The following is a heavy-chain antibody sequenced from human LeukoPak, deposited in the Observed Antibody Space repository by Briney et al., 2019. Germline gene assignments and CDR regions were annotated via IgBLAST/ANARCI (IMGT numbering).Heavy chain of an antibody. D-gene: IGHD2-2*01. CDR2: INPNDGET. CDR1: GYTFTDYY. CDR3: ARANFLYCSSSTCLFDY. J-gene: IGHJ4*02. Sequence: ASVKVSSKASGYTFTDYYMHWVRQAPGQGFEWMGWINPNDGETNYAQKFQGRVTIPRDRSISTAHMEVSRLRSDDTAVYYCARANFLYCSSSTCLFDYWGQGTLVTVSS. V-gene: IGHV1-2*02.